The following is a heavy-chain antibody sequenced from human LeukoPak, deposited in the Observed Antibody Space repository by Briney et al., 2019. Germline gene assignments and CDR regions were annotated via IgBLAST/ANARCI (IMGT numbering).Heavy chain of an antibody. Sequence: ASVKVSCKASGGTFSSYVITWVRQAPGQGLEWMGGIIPMLDIQNYAQKFQGRVTITADKSTSTAYMELSSLRSEDTAVYYCAREEYCSGGSCYFPTWGQGTLVTVSS. CDR2: IIPMLDIQ. CDR3: AREEYCSGGSCYFPT. V-gene: IGHV1-69*10. J-gene: IGHJ4*02. CDR1: GGTFSSYV. D-gene: IGHD2-15*01.